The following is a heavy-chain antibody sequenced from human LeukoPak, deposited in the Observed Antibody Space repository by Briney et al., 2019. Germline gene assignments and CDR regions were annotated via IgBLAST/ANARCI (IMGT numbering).Heavy chain of an antibody. CDR1: GFTVSSNY. V-gene: IGHV3-53*01. CDR3: ARIMGIAAAGVRNWFDP. CDR2: IYSGGST. D-gene: IGHD6-13*01. J-gene: IGHJ5*02. Sequence: GGSLRLSCAASGFTVSSNYMSWVRQAPGKGLEWVSVIYSGGSTYYADSVKGRFTISRDNSKNTLYLQMNSLRAEDTAVYYCARIMGIAAAGVRNWFDPWGQGTLVTVSS.